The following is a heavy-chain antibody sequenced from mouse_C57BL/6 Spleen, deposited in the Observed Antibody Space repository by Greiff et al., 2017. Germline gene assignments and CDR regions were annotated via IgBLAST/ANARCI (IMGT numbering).Heavy chain of an antibody. D-gene: IGHD1-1*02. CDR2: IDPSDSYT. Sequence: QVQLQQPGAELVKPGASVKLSCKASGYTFTSYWMQWVKQRPGQGLEWIGEIDPSDSYTNYNQKFKGKATLTVDTSSSTAYMQLSSLTSEDSAVYYCARRRAVVAPGQSDAICYRGQRTSVTPSS. V-gene: IGHV1-50*01. CDR1: GYTFTSYW. CDR3: ARRRAVVAPGQSDAICY. J-gene: IGHJ4*01.